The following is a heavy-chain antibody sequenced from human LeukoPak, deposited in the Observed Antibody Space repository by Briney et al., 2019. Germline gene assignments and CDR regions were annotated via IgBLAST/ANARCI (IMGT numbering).Heavy chain of an antibody. J-gene: IGHJ3*02. D-gene: IGHD1-26*01. CDR3: ARVAGGSYYTAFDI. V-gene: IGHV4-59*01. Sequence: TSETLSLTCTVSGGSTSSYHWSWIRQPPGKGLEWIGYIHYSGSTNYNPSLKSRVTISVDTSKNQFSLKLSSVTAADTAVYYCARVAGGSYYTAFDIWGQGTMVTVSS. CDR2: IHYSGST. CDR1: GGSTSSYH.